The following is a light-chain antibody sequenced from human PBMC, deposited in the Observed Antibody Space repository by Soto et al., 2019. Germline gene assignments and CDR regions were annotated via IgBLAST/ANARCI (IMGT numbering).Light chain of an antibody. J-gene: IGKJ1*01. CDR1: QSVSSSN. CDR2: GAS. CDR3: QQYGSSPLT. Sequence: EIVLTQSPGTLSLSPGERATLSCRASQSVSSSNLAWYQQKPGQAPRLLIYGASSRATGIPDRVSGSGSGTDFTLTISRLEPEDFAVYYCQQYGSSPLTFGQGTKVDIK. V-gene: IGKV3-20*01.